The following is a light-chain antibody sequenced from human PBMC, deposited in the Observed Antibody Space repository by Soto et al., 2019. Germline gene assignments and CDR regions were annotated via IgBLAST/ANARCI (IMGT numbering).Light chain of an antibody. J-gene: IGKJ1*01. Sequence: ILMTQAPASLSVSAGEIATLSCRASQNIYSNIAWYQQRPGQAPRLLIYRASTRATGVPARFSGSGSGTEFTLTISSLQSEDFTVYSCLQYHNLWAFGQGTKVDIK. CDR3: LQYHNLWA. CDR1: QNIYSN. V-gene: IGKV3-15*01. CDR2: RAS.